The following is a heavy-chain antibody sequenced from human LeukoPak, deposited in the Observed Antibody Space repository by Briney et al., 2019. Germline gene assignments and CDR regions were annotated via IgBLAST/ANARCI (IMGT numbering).Heavy chain of an antibody. CDR3: AKDLTYESSGSVIDN. D-gene: IGHD3-22*01. J-gene: IGHJ4*02. Sequence: GGSLRLSCAASGFIFEDYTMHWVRQVPGKTLEWVSLVNWHGTTYYADSLKGQFTISRDNSKNSLYLQMDSLRIEDTAFYYCAKDLTYESSGSVIDNWGLGTLVTVSS. CDR1: GFIFEDYT. V-gene: IGHV3-43*01. CDR2: VNWHGTT.